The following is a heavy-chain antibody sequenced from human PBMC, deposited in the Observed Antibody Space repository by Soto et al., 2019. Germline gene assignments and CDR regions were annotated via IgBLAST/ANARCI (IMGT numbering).Heavy chain of an antibody. D-gene: IGHD2-15*01. CDR1: GGSFSGYY. Sequence: QVQLQQWGAGLLKPSETLSLTCAVYGGSFSGYYWSWIRQPPGKGLEWIGEINHSGSTNYNPSLKSRVTISVDTSKNQFSLKLSSVTAADTAVYYCAREEGYCSGGSCYGKRFGPWGQGTLVTVSS. V-gene: IGHV4-34*01. CDR3: AREEGYCSGGSCYGKRFGP. J-gene: IGHJ5*02. CDR2: INHSGST.